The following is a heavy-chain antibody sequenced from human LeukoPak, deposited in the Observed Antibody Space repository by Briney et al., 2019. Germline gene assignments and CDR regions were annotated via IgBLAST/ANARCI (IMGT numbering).Heavy chain of an antibody. Sequence: SETLSLTCTVPGGSINNYYWSWIRQPPGKGLEWIGYIYYSGSTNYNPSLKSRVTISVDTSKNQFSLKLSSVTAADTAVYYCARDVGATGLDYWGQGTLVTVSS. CDR1: GGSINNYY. D-gene: IGHD1-26*01. CDR3: ARDVGATGLDY. J-gene: IGHJ4*02. V-gene: IGHV4-59*01. CDR2: IYYSGST.